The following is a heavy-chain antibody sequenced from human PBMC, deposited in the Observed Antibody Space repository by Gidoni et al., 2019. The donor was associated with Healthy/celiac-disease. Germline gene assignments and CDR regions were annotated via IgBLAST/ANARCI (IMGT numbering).Heavy chain of an antibody. D-gene: IGHD2-15*01. CDR1: GFTFSSYS. CDR3: ARGSSGGYCSGGSCYLFDY. CDR2: ISSSSSTI. V-gene: IGHV3-48*02. Sequence: EVQLVESGGGLVQPGGSLRLSCAASGFTFSSYSMNWVRQAPGKGMEWVSYISSSSSTIYYADSVKGRFTISRDNAKNSLYLQMNSLRDEDTAVYYCARGSSGGYCSGGSCYLFDYWGQGTLVTVSS. J-gene: IGHJ4*02.